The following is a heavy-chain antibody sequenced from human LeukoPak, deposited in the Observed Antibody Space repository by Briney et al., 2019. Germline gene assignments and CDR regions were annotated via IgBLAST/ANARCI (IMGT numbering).Heavy chain of an antibody. Sequence: PSETLSLTCAVSGGSISSGGYSWSWIRQPPGKGLEWIGYIYYSGSTYYNPSLKSRVTISVDTSKNQFSLQLNSVTPEDTAVYYCASGAVAGLFDYWGQGTLVTVSS. D-gene: IGHD6-19*01. V-gene: IGHV4-30-4*07. CDR2: IYYSGST. J-gene: IGHJ4*02. CDR1: GGSISSGGYS. CDR3: ASGAVAGLFDY.